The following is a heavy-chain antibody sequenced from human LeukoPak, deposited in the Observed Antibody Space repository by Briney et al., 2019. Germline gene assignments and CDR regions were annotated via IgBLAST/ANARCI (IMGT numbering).Heavy chain of an antibody. CDR2: IYYSGNT. D-gene: IGHD2-8*01. Sequence: SETLSLICTVSGGSISRSNYYWGWIRQPPGKGLEWIGSIYYSGNTYYNASVRGRVTISIDTSKNQFSLNLGFVTAADTAMYYCASELDGRASDAFDFWGQGTMVTVSS. J-gene: IGHJ3*01. V-gene: IGHV4-39*07. CDR1: GGSISRSNYY. CDR3: ASELDGRASDAFDF.